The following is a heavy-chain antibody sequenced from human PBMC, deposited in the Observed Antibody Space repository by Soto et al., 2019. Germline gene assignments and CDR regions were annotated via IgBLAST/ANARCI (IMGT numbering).Heavy chain of an antibody. D-gene: IGHD5-12*01. CDR1: VGSFSSGSFY. Sequence: SESLSLTCTASVGSFSSGSFYWSWILRPPGKGLEWIGYFYDSGSTNYNPSLRSRVTMSVDTSKNQFSLKLSSVTAADTAVYYCAASAPPATNYYYAMDVWGQGTTVTVYS. J-gene: IGHJ6*02. CDR2: FYDSGST. V-gene: IGHV4-61*01. CDR3: AASAPPATNYYYAMDV.